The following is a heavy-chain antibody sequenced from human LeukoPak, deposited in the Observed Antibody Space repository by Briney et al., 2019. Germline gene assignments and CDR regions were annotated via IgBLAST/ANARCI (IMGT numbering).Heavy chain of an antibody. V-gene: IGHV3-48*04. CDR2: ISSSSSII. D-gene: IGHD1-26*01. CDR1: GFTFSSYS. Sequence: AGGSLRLSCAASGFTFSSYSMNWVRQAPGKGLEWVSYISSSSSIIYYADSVKGRFTISRDNAKNSLYLQMNSLSAEDTAVYYCARSSRGAEFDYWGQGTLVTVSS. CDR3: ARSSRGAEFDY. J-gene: IGHJ4*02.